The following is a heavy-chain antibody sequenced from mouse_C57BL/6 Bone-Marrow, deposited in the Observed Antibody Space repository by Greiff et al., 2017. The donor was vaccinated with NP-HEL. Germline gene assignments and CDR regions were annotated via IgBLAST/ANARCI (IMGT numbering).Heavy chain of an antibody. CDR1: GYTFTSYW. Sequence: QVQLQQPGAELVMPGASVKLSCKASGYTFTSYWMHWVKQRPGQGLEWIGEIDPSDSYTNYNQKFKGKSTLTVDKSSSTAYMQLSSLTSEDSAVYYWTRGGAHYYAMDYWGQGTSVTVSS. CDR3: TRGGAHYYAMDY. CDR2: IDPSDSYT. V-gene: IGHV1-69*01. J-gene: IGHJ4*01.